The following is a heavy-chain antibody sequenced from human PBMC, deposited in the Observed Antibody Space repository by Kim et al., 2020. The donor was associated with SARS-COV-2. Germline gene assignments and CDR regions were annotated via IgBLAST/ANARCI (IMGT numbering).Heavy chain of an antibody. CDR2: ISYDGSNK. D-gene: IGHD5-12*01. CDR1: GFTFSSYG. CDR3: AKDGYDSSEYVYYFDY. V-gene: IGHV3-30*18. Sequence: GGSLRLSCAASGFTFSSYGMHWVRQAPGKGLEWVAVISYDGSNKYYADSVKGRFTISRDNSKNTLYLQMNSLRAEDTAVYYCAKDGYDSSEYVYYFDYWGQGTLVTVSS. J-gene: IGHJ4*02.